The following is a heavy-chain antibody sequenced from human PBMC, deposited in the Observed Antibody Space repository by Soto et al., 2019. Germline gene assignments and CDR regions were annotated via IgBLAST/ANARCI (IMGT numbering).Heavy chain of an antibody. J-gene: IGHJ4*02. V-gene: IGHV4-31*03. CDR1: GGSISSGGYY. CDR2: IYHSGST. CDR3: ARQNMFRGPLFVH. D-gene: IGHD3-10*02. Sequence: SETLSLTCTVSGGSISSGGYYWSWIRQHPGKGLEWVGYIYHSGSTYYNPSLKSRVTISVDTSENQFSLNLSSVTAADTAVYYCARQNMFRGPLFVHWGQGTHVTVPS.